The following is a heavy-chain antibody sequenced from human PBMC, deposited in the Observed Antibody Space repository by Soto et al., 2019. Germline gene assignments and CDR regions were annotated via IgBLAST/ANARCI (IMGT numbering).Heavy chain of an antibody. Sequence: QVHLVQSGAEVKKPGASVKVSCKASGYTFTAYPMHWVRQAPGHRLEWMGWINAANGDTGYSQKVHDRVTFTRDTSATTVYMELSSLTSEDTAVYYCARKDYYGAGVYYFDHWGQGTLVTVSS. J-gene: IGHJ4*02. CDR1: GYTFTAYP. CDR3: ARKDYYGAGVYYFDH. CDR2: INAANGDT. V-gene: IGHV1-3*01. D-gene: IGHD3-10*01.